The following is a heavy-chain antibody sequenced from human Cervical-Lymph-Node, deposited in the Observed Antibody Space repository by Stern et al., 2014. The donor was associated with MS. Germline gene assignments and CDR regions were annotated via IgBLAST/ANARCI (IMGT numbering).Heavy chain of an antibody. Sequence: EVQLVQSGGGMVQPGRSLRLSCEASGFQFDDFAMHWVRQAPGKGLGWVSGLGWNSEGRGYADSVQGRFTISRDNAKSSLYLQMNSLTAEDTALYYCAKADDYAAGIDAWGQGTLVVVSS. CDR1: GFQFDDFA. V-gene: IGHV3-9*01. CDR3: AKADDYAAGIDA. J-gene: IGHJ5*02. CDR2: LGWNSEGR. D-gene: IGHD3-16*01.